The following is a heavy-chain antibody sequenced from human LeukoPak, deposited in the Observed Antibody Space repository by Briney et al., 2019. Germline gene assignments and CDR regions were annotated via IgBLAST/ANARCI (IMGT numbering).Heavy chain of an antibody. CDR1: GFAFSGYW. J-gene: IGHJ6*03. Sequence: PGGSLRLSCAASGFAFSGYWMSWVRQAPGKGLEWVANIKQDGSEKYYVDSVKGRFTISRDNAKNSLYLQMNILRAEDTAVYYCAREGGYFDVYYYYMDVWGKGTTVTISS. CDR3: AREGGYFDVYYYYMDV. CDR2: IKQDGSEK. V-gene: IGHV3-7*01. D-gene: IGHD3-9*01.